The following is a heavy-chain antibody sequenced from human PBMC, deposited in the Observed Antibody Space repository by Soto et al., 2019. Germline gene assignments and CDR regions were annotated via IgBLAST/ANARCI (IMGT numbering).Heavy chain of an antibody. Sequence: ASVKVSCKASGYTFTSYGISWVRQAPGQGLEWMGWISAYNGNTNYAQKLQGRVTMTKDTSTSTAYMERRSLRSDDTAVYYCTRGASPIMITFGGDQGSFDYWGQGTLVTVSS. CDR1: GYTFTSYG. CDR3: TRGASPIMITFGGDQGSFDY. CDR2: ISAYNGNT. D-gene: IGHD3-16*01. V-gene: IGHV1-18*01. J-gene: IGHJ4*02.